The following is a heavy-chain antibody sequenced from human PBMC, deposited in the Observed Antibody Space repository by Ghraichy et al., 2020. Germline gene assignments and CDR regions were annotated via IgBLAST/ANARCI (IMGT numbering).Heavy chain of an antibody. CDR1: GFTFSNYD. D-gene: IGHD3/OR15-3a*01. CDR2: ISSTTNTI. V-gene: IGHV3-48*02. CDR3: ARAAPDYYDFTVRYFDY. Sequence: GSLRLSCAASGFTFSNYDMNWVRQVPGKGLQWVSYISSTTNTIYYADSVKGRFTISRDNAKHSLTLQMSSLRDEDTAVYYCARAAPDYYDFTVRYFDYWGQGTLVSVSS. J-gene: IGHJ4*02.